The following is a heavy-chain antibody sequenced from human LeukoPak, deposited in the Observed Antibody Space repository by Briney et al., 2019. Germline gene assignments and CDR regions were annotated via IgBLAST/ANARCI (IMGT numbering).Heavy chain of an antibody. CDR2: IYPADSDI. V-gene: IGHV5-51*01. Sequence: GESLKISCKGSGYSINNYWIGWVRQMPGKGLEWMGIIYPADSDIRYSPSFQGQVTISADKSISTAYLQWSSLKASDTAMYYCARHTHAKYSGYDYHSDYWGQGTLVTVSS. J-gene: IGHJ4*02. CDR1: GYSINNYW. D-gene: IGHD5-12*01. CDR3: ARHTHAKYSGYDYHSDY.